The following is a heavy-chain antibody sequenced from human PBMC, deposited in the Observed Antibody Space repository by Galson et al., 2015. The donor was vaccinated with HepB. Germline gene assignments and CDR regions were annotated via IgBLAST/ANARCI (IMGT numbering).Heavy chain of an antibody. V-gene: IGHV7-4-1*02. CDR3: ARVEVAVAGTSAGDVDY. J-gene: IGHJ4*02. Sequence: SVKVSCKASGYTFTSYAMNWVRQAPGQGLEWMGWINTNTGNPTYAQGFTGRFVFSLDTSVSTAYLQISSLKAEDTAVYYCARVEVAVAGTSAGDVDYWGQGTLVTVSS. CDR1: GYTFTSYA. CDR2: INTNTGNP. D-gene: IGHD6-19*01.